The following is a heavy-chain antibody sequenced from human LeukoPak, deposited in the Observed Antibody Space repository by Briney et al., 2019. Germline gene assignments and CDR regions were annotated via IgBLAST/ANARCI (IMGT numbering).Heavy chain of an antibody. D-gene: IGHD4-17*01. J-gene: IGHJ4*02. CDR3: ARGGDYGDYPDY. CDR2: IIPIFGTA. V-gene: IGHV1-69*05. CDR1: GGTFSSYA. Sequence: SVKVSCKASGGTFSSYAISWVRQAPGQGLEWMGRIIPIFGTANYAQKFQGRVTITTDESTSTAYMELSSLRSEDTAVYYCARGGDYGDYPDYWGQGTLVTVSS.